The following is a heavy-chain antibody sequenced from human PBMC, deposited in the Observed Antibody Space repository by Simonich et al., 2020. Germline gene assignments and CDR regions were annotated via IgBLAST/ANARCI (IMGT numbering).Heavy chain of an antibody. Sequence: QVQLVESGGGVVQPGRSLRLSCAASGFTFSSYGMHWVRKAPGKWLEWVAVIWYDGSNKYYADSVKGRFTISRDNSKNTLYLQMNSLRAEDTAVYYCARAYSSSWYNWFDPWGQGTLVTVSS. J-gene: IGHJ5*02. CDR3: ARAYSSSWYNWFDP. D-gene: IGHD6-13*01. V-gene: IGHV3-33*01. CDR1: GFTFSSYG. CDR2: IWYDGSNK.